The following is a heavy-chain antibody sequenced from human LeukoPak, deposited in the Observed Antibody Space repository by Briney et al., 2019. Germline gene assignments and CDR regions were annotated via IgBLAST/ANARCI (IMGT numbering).Heavy chain of an antibody. V-gene: IGHV4-4*07. J-gene: IGHJ4*02. Sequence: SETLSLTCTVSGGSISSYYWSWIRQPPGKGLEWIGRIYSSGSTNYNPSLKNRVTMSVDTSKNQFSLKLNFVTAADTAVYYCTTSADSAYAFYWGQGTLVAVSS. CDR1: GGSISSYY. CDR2: IYSSGST. CDR3: TTSADSAYAFY. D-gene: IGHD5-12*01.